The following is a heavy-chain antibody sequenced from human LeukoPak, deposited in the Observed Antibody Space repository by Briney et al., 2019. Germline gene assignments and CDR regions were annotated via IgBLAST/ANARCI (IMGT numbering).Heavy chain of an antibody. D-gene: IGHD3-3*01. CDR3: VSGTVTIFGVVIIQRFDY. J-gene: IGHJ4*02. CDR2: ISSSSSYI. CDR1: GFTFSSYS. V-gene: IGHV3-21*01. Sequence: GGSLRLSCAASGFTFSSYSMNWVRQAPGKGLERVSSISSSSSYIYYADSVKGRFTISRDNAKNSLYLQMNSLRAEDTAVYYCVSGTVTIFGVVIIQRFDYWGQGTLVTVSS.